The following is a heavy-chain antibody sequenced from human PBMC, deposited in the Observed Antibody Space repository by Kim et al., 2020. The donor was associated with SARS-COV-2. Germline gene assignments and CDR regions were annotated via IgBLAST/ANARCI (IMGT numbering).Heavy chain of an antibody. Sequence: GGSLRLSCAASGFTFSSYAMSWVRQAPGKGLEWVSAINGGGDGTYYADSVKGRFTISRDNSKNTLYLQMNSLRAEDTAVYYCAKGERWLQMWDWGQGTLVTVSS. D-gene: IGHD5-12*01. CDR2: INGGGDGT. CDR1: GFTFSSYA. V-gene: IGHV3-23*01. J-gene: IGHJ4*02. CDR3: AKGERWLQMWD.